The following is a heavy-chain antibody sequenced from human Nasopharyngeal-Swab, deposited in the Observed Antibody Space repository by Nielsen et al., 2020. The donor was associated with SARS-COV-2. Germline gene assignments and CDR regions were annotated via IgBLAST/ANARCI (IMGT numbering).Heavy chain of an antibody. J-gene: IGHJ6*02. V-gene: IGHV3-33*01. CDR3: ARGPKKNSSDRYYYGMDV. CDR1: GFTFSSYG. CDR2: IWYDGSNK. D-gene: IGHD6-19*01. Sequence: GESLKISCAASGFTFSSYGMHWVRQAPGKGLEWVAVIWYDGSNKYYADSVKGRFTISRDNSKNTLYLQMNSPRAEDTAVYYCARGPKKNSSDRYYYGMDVWGQGTTVTVSS.